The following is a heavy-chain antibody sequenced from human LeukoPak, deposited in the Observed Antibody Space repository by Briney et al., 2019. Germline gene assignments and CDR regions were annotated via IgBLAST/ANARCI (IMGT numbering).Heavy chain of an antibody. CDR3: FGITVTDVPY. D-gene: IGHD1-14*01. Sequence: PGGSLRLSCAASGLPFSDSGMHWVRQAPGKGLEWVAFIRYDGSNKYYADSGDGIFTISRNNYKNLMYLQMNSLRGEDTAVYYCFGITVTDVPYWGQGTLVTVSS. CDR2: IRYDGSNK. CDR1: GLPFSDSG. J-gene: IGHJ4*02. V-gene: IGHV3-30*02.